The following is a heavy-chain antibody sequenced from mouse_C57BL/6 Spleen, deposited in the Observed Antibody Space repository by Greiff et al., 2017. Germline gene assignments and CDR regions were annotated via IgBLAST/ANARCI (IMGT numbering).Heavy chain of an antibody. J-gene: IGHJ1*03. D-gene: IGHD3-3*01. CDR3: ARDDWDSYFDV. Sequence: EVQLQESGPGLVKPSQSLSLTCSVTGYSITSGYYWNWIRQFPGNKLEWMGYISYDGSNNYNPSLKNRISITLDTSKNQFFLKLNSLTTEDTATYYCARDDWDSYFDVWGTGTTVTVSS. V-gene: IGHV3-6*01. CDR1: GYSITSGYY. CDR2: ISYDGSN.